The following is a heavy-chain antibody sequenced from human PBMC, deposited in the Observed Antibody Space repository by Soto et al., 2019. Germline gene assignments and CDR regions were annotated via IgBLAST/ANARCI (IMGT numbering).Heavy chain of an antibody. CDR2: ISGSGGST. J-gene: IGHJ6*04. D-gene: IGHD2-2*02. V-gene: IGHV3-23*01. CDR1: GFTVSSNY. Sequence: GGSLRLSCAASGFTVSSNYMSWVRQAPGKGLEWVSAISGSGGSTYYADSVKGRFTISRDNSKNALYLQMNSLRAEDTAVYYCAKQVVPAAIVLDVWGEGTTVTVSS. CDR3: AKQVVPAAIVLDV.